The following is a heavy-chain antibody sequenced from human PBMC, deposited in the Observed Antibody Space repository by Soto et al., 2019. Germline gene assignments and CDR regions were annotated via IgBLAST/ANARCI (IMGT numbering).Heavy chain of an antibody. V-gene: IGHV5-51*01. J-gene: IGHJ4*02. CDR2: INPADSDI. CDR3: ARHQRDDASRKIDC. CDR1: GYSFTSNW. Sequence: GESLKISCQGSGYSFTSNWIGWVRQMPGRGLEWMGIINPADSDIKYSPSFQGQVTISADKSIGTAYLQWSSLKASDTAMYYCARHQRDDASRKIDCWGQGTLVTVSS. D-gene: IGHD3-16*01.